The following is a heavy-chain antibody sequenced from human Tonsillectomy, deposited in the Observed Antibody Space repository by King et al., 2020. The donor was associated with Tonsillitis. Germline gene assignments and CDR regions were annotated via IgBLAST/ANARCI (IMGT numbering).Heavy chain of an antibody. CDR3: ANDIAAWTDLACEYVMDV. CDR2: ISWNSGSI. CDR1: GFTFDDYA. D-gene: IGHD1-1*01. V-gene: IGHV3-9*01. J-gene: IGHJ6*02. Sequence: VQLVESGGGLVQPGRSLRLSCAASGFTFDDYAMHWVRQAPGKGLEWVSGISWNSGSIGYADSVKGRFTISRDNAQNSLYLQMNSLRAEDTALYYCANDIAAWTDLACEYVMDVWGQGTTVTVSS.